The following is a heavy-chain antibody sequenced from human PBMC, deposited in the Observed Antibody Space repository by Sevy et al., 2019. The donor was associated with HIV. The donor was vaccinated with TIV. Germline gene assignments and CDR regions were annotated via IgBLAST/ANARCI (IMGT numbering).Heavy chain of an antibody. CDR3: ARAEQVTKLVLFGGFYFDS. V-gene: IGHV3-7*01. CDR1: GFTFSRYW. J-gene: IGHJ4*02. D-gene: IGHD3-22*01. Sequence: GGSLRLSCVASGFTFSRYWMTWVRQAPGKGLEWVANIKQDESQKYYVDSVKGGCTISRDKAKNSLYLQMNSLRADDTAVYYCARAEQVTKLVLFGGFYFDSWGQGTLVTVSS. CDR2: IKQDESQK.